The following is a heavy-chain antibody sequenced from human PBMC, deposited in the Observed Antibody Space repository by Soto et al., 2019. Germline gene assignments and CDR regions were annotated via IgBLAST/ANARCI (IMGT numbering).Heavy chain of an antibody. J-gene: IGHJ4*02. Sequence: SVKVSCKASGGTFSSYAISWVRQAPGQGLEWMGGIIPIFGTANYAQKFQGRVTITADESTSTAYMELSSLRSEDTAVYYCARDRLPDSSGWYLTYFDYWGQGSLVTVSS. CDR3: ARDRLPDSSGWYLTYFDY. V-gene: IGHV1-69*13. CDR2: IIPIFGTA. D-gene: IGHD6-19*01. CDR1: GGTFSSYA.